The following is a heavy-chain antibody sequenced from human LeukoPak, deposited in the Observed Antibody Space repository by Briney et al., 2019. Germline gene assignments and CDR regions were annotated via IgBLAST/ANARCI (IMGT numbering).Heavy chain of an antibody. CDR3: ARGRKYYDFWSGYLDY. J-gene: IGHJ4*02. CDR2: INHSGST. D-gene: IGHD3-3*01. V-gene: IGHV4-34*01. Sequence: SETLSLTCAVYGGSFSGYYWSWIRQPPGKGLEWIGEINHSGSTNYNPSLKSRVTISVDTSKNQLSLKLSSVPAADTAVYYCARGRKYYDFWSGYLDYWGQGTLVTVSS. CDR1: GGSFSGYY.